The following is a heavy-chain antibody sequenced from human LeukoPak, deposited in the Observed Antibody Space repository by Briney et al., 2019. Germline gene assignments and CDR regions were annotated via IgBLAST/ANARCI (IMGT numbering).Heavy chain of an antibody. CDR1: GYIFTNYW. CDR2: IYPADSDT. Sequence: GESLKISCQVSGYIFTNYWIGWVRQMPGKGLEPVGSIYPADSDTTYSPSFQGQVTISVDKSISTVYLRWSSLKASDTAMYCCARQSRDGSKTRGYYSDYWGQGTLVTVSS. J-gene: IGHJ4*02. D-gene: IGHD3-10*01. V-gene: IGHV5-51*01. CDR3: ARQSRDGSKTRGYYSDY.